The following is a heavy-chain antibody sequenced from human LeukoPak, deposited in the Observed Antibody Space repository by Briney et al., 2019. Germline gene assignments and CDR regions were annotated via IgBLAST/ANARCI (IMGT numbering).Heavy chain of an antibody. CDR1: GYSFTSYW. J-gene: IGHJ6*02. CDR2: MNPNSGNT. D-gene: IGHD6-19*01. Sequence: GESLKISCKGSGYSFTSYWINWVRQATGQGLEWMGWMNPNSGNTGYAQKFQGRVTMTRNTSISTAYMELSSLRSEDTAVYYCARAKQQQDSSGWYFRITGDYYYYYGMDVWGQGTTVTVSS. V-gene: IGHV1-8*02. CDR3: ARAKQQQDSSGWYFRITGDYYYYYGMDV.